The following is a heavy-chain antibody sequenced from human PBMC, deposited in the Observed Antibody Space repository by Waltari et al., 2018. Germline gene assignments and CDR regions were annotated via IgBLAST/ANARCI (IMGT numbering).Heavy chain of an antibody. CDR2: IYYSGST. V-gene: IGHV4-59*01. D-gene: IGHD1-7*01. CDR1: VGSIRSYY. J-gene: IGHJ2*01. Sequence: QVQLQESGPGLVKPSETLSLTCTVSVGSIRSYYWSWIRQPPGKGLEWIGYIYYSGSTNYNPSLKSRVTISVDTSKNQFSLKLSSVTAADTAVYYCARDLEGNYGYWYFDLWGRGTLVTVSS. CDR3: ARDLEGNYGYWYFDL.